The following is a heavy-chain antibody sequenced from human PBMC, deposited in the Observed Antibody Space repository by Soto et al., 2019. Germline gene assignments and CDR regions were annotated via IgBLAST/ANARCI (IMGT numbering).Heavy chain of an antibody. CDR2: IYHSGST. V-gene: IGHV4-4*02. D-gene: IGHD3-10*01. CDR1: GGSISSSNW. J-gene: IGHJ6*02. Sequence: QVQLQESGPGLVKLSGTLSLTCAVSGGSISSSNWWSWVRQPPGKGLEWIGEIYHSGSTNYNPSLKRRVTISVDKSKNQFSLKLSSVTAADTAVYYCARVSGSYYYGMDVWGQGTTVTVSS. CDR3: ARVSGSYYYGMDV.